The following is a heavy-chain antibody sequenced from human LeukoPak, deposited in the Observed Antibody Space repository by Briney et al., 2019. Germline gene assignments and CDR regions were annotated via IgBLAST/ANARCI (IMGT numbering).Heavy chain of an antibody. CDR2: ISYDGSNK. Sequence: GRSLRLSCAASGFTFSSYAMHWVRQAPGKGLEWVAVISYDGSNKYYADSVKGRFTISRDNSKNTLYLQMNSLRAEDTAVYYCARDRWGVVPASYYFAWGQGTLVTVSS. CDR1: GFTFSSYA. J-gene: IGHJ4*02. V-gene: IGHV3-30*04. D-gene: IGHD2-2*01. CDR3: ARDRWGVVPASYYFA.